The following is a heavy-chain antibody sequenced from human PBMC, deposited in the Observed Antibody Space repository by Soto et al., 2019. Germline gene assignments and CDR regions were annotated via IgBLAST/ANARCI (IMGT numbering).Heavy chain of an antibody. J-gene: IGHJ6*02. CDR1: GFTFSSYW. Sequence: PGGSLRLSCAASGFTFSSYWMSWVRQAPGKGLEWVANIKQDGSEKYYVDSVKGRFTISRDNAKNSLYLQMNSPRAEDTAVYYCAREGCSSTSCYTSYYYYGMDVWGQGTTVTVSS. CDR3: AREGCSSTSCYTSYYYYGMDV. D-gene: IGHD2-2*02. V-gene: IGHV3-7*01. CDR2: IKQDGSEK.